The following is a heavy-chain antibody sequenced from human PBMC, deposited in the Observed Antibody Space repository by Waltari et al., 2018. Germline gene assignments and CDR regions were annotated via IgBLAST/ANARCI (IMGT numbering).Heavy chain of an antibody. CDR2: INHSGST. D-gene: IGHD3-22*01. CDR1: GGSFSGYY. J-gene: IGHJ3*02. Sequence: QVQLQQWGAGLFKPSETLSLTCAVYGGSFSGYYWSWIRQPPGKGLEGIGEINHSGSTNYNQSRKSRVTISVDTSKNQFSLKLSSLTAADTAVYYCARGRRITMIVVVLRDAFDIWGQGTMVTVSS. V-gene: IGHV4-34*01. CDR3: ARGRRITMIVVVLRDAFDI.